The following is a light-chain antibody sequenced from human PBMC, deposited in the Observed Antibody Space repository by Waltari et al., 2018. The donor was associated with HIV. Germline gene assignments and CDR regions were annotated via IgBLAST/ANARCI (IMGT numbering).Light chain of an antibody. Sequence: KFMLTQPHSMSESPGKTVTISCTRTSGSIDSNYVQWFQQRPGSAPTTVIFDDDRRPSGVPARFSGSIDKSSNSASLTISGLRPEDEADYYCQSFETGTQVFGGGTKLTVL. J-gene: IGLJ3*02. CDR3: QSFETGTQV. CDR2: DDD. CDR1: SGSIDSNY. V-gene: IGLV6-57*03.